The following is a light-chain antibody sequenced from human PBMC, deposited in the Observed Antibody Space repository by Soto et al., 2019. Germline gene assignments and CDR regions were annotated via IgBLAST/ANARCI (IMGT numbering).Light chain of an antibody. CDR3: SSYTSSSTGWV. Sequence: QSALTQPASVSGSPGQSITISCTGTNSDVGGYNYVSWYQQHPGKAPKLMIYDVSNRPSGVSNRFSGSKSGNTASLTISGLQAEDEADYYCSSYTSSSTGWVFGGGTKLTVL. V-gene: IGLV2-14*01. CDR2: DVS. CDR1: NSDVGGYNY. J-gene: IGLJ3*02.